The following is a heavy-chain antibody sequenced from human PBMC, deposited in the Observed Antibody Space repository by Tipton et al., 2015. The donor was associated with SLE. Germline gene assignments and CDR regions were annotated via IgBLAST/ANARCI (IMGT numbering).Heavy chain of an antibody. J-gene: IGHJ4*02. CDR1: GDSISNDNYF. V-gene: IGHV4-39*07. D-gene: IGHD3-16*01. CDR2: INYSETT. CDR3: ARAIGVHYFNV. Sequence: TLSLTCTISGDSISNDNYFWGWIRQPPGKGLELIGNINYSETTYYNPSLKTRVTISVDTSKIQFSLRLTSMTAADTAVYYCARAIGVHYFNVWGQGTLVTVSS.